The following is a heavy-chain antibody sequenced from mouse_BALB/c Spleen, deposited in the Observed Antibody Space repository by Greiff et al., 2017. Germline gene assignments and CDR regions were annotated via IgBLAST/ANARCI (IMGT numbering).Heavy chain of an antibody. CDR3: ARNGRGSYYFDY. J-gene: IGHJ2*01. CDR1: GFSLTSYG. V-gene: IGHV2-2*02. CDR2: IWSGGST. Sequence: QVQLQQSGPGLVQPSQSLSITCTVSGFSLTSYGVHWVRQSPGKGLEWLGVIWSGGSTDYNAAFISRLSISKDNSKSQVFFKMNSLQANDTAIYYCARNGRGSYYFDYGGQGTTLTVSS.